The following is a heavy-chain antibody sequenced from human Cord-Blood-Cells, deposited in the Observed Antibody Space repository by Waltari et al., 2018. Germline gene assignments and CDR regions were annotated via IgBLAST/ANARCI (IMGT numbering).Heavy chain of an antibody. J-gene: IGHJ3*02. V-gene: IGHV1-69*06. D-gene: IGHD6-19*01. CDR2: TIPTFGTA. Sequence: QVQLVQSGAEVKKPGSSVKVSCKASGGTFSSYAISWVRQAPGQGLEWMGWTIPTFGTANDAQKFQGRVTITGDKSTSTAYMELSSLRSEDTAVYYCARLGIAVAGSSLYAFDIWGQGTMVTVSS. CDR1: GGTFSSYA. CDR3: ARLGIAVAGSSLYAFDI.